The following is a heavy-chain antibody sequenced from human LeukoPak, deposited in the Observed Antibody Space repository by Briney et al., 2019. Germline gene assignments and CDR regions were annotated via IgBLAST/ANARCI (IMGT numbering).Heavy chain of an antibody. CDR3: ARDPYSYFDY. J-gene: IGHJ4*02. CDR2: ISSSSSTI. D-gene: IGHD5-18*01. CDR1: GFTFSSYG. Sequence: GGSLRLSCAASGFTFSSYGMGWVRQAPGKGLEWVSYISSSSSTIYYADSVKGRFTLSRDNVKNSLFLQMNSLRAEDTAVYYCARDPYSYFDYWGQGTLVTVSS. V-gene: IGHV3-48*04.